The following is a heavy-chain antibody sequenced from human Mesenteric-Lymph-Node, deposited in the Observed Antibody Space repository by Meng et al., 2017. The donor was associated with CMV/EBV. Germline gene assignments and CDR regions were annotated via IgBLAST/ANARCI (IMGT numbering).Heavy chain of an antibody. V-gene: IGHV3-23*01. J-gene: IGHJ4*02. CDR3: GKDIYADYVGEGFDY. Sequence: GESLKISCAASGFTFSSYSMNWVRQAPGKGLKWVSTITDSGGRTFYADSVKGRFTISRDNSKNTLYLQMDSLRADDTALYYCGKDIYADYVGEGFDYWGQGTLVTVSS. CDR2: ITDSGGRT. D-gene: IGHD4-17*01. CDR1: GFTFSSYS.